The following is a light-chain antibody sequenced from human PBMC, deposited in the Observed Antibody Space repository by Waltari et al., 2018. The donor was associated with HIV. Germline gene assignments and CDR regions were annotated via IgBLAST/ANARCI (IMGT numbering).Light chain of an antibody. V-gene: IGKV3-15*01. J-gene: IGKJ5*01. CDR1: QSVSSN. CDR3: QQYNDWPPIT. CDR2: RAS. Sequence: EKVMTQSPATLSVSPGERATLSCRASQSVSSNLAWYQQKPGQAPRLLIYRASTRATGVPARFSGSGSGTEFTLTISSLQSEDFAIYYCQQYNDWPPITFGQGTRLEIK.